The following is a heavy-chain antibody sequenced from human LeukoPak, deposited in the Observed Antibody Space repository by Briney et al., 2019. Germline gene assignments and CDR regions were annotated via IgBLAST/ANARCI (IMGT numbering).Heavy chain of an antibody. CDR1: GLTFSGYW. J-gene: IGHJ4*02. CDR2: INSDGSTT. Sequence: GGSLKLSCAASGLTFSGYWMHWVRQAPGKGLVWVSRINSDGSTTTYADSVKGRFTISRGNAENTLYLQMNSLRAEDTAVYYCARTSYYFDFWGLGTLVTVSS. CDR3: ARTSYYFDF. V-gene: IGHV3-74*01.